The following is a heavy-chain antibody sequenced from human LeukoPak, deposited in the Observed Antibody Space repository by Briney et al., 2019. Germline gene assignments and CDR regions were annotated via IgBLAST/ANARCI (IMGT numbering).Heavy chain of an antibody. D-gene: IGHD2-2*01. CDR3: ARIGDDLYQTFDL. CDR2: IHQHGSKE. CDR1: GFNFRGYW. J-gene: IGHJ4*01. V-gene: IGHV3-7*03. Sequence: GGSLRLSCTTSGFNFRGYWMGWVRQAPGKGLEWVANIHQHGSKENYLDSVKGRFTISRDNAKSSIYLQMNSLRAEDTAIYYCARIGDDLYQTFDLWGNGNLITVSS.